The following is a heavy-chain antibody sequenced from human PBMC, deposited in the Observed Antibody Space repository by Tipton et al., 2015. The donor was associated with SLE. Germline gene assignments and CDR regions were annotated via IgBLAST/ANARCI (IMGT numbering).Heavy chain of an antibody. J-gene: IGHJ4*02. CDR1: GFTFSTYV. CDR2: ISYDGSKE. D-gene: IGHD3-3*01. V-gene: IGHV3-30-3*01. Sequence: SLRLSCAASGFTFSTYVMHWVRQTPGKGLEWVAGISYDGSKEFYADSVKGRFTISRDNPRNTLFGEMNNLRPEDTAVYYCARSMYDFWSAYGSWGQGTLVTVSS. CDR3: ARSMYDFWSAYGS.